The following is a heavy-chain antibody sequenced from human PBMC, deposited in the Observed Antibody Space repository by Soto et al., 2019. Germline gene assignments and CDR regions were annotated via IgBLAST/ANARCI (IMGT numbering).Heavy chain of an antibody. CDR1: RFTFTDYW. J-gene: IGHJ3*01. CDR3: ARGVRGHYGFDV. V-gene: IGHV3-74*01. Sequence: XXSLRLSCAASRFTFTDYWIHWVRQAPGEGLVGVSVIXVDGSXADYADYVKGXXTITRDKXXDTVYLQMNSLRADDTAVYYCARGVRGHYGFDVWGQGTMVTVSS. D-gene: IGHD3-10*01. CDR2: IXVDGSXA.